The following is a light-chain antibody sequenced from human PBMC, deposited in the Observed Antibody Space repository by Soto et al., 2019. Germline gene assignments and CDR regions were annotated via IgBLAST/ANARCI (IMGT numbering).Light chain of an antibody. J-gene: IGKJ2*01. CDR1: QTVLYNSDNKNY. Sequence: DIVMTQSPDSLAVSLGERATINCRSSQTVLYNSDNKNYLTWYQQKPGQPPKLLIYWASTRESGVPDRFSGSGSGPDFTLTISSLQAEDVAVYFCQQYYSLPYTFGQGTKLDIK. CDR3: QQYYSLPYT. CDR2: WAS. V-gene: IGKV4-1*01.